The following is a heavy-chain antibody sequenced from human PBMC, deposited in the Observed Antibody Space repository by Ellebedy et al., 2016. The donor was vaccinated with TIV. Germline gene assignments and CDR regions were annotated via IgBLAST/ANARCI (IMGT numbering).Heavy chain of an antibody. J-gene: IGHJ6*02. D-gene: IGHD7-27*01. CDR1: GGPIGSYY. V-gene: IGHV4-59*01. Sequence: SETLSLXXTVSGGPIGSYYWYWIRQPPGKALEFIGYIYHTGTTTYNPSLTGRVTMSVDTSKSQFALMLNSVTAADTAVYYCARDRGDPPYYFLGLDVWGRGTTVTVSS. CDR2: IYHTGTT. CDR3: ARDRGDPPYYFLGLDV.